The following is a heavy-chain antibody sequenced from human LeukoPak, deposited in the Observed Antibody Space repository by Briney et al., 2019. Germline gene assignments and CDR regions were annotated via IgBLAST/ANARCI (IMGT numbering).Heavy chain of an antibody. V-gene: IGHV4-4*02. CDR1: GGSISSENW. Sequence: SETLSLTCAVSGGSISSENWWSWVRQSPGKGLEWIGEIYHNGNTNYNPSLKSRVAISVNKSKSQFSLKLSSVTAADTAVYYCARGRLAATYNFDYWGQGTLVTVSS. J-gene: IGHJ4*02. CDR2: IYHNGNT. CDR3: ARGRLAATYNFDY. D-gene: IGHD2-15*01.